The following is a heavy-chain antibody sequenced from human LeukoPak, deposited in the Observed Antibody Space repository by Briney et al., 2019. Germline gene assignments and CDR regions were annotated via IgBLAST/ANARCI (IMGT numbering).Heavy chain of an antibody. CDR3: ARDGRKQWLEPINWFDP. V-gene: IGHV1-2*02. CDR1: GYTFTSYD. Sequence: ASVKVSCKASGYTFTSYDINWVRQATGQGLEWMGWMNPNSGGTNYAQKFQGGVTMTRDTSISTAYMELSRLRSDDTAVYYCARDGRKQWLEPINWFDPWGQGTLVTVSS. D-gene: IGHD6-19*01. CDR2: MNPNSGGT. J-gene: IGHJ5*02.